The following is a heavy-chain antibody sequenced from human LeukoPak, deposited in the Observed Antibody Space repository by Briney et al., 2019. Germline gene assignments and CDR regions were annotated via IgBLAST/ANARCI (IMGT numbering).Heavy chain of an antibody. V-gene: IGHV1-8*01. CDR1: GYTFTSYD. D-gene: IGHD1-26*01. J-gene: IGHJ4*02. CDR2: MNPNSGNT. CDR3: ARSSVGARRRIDY. Sequence: WASVKVSCKASGYTFTSYDINWVRQATGQGLEWMGWMNPNSGNTGYAQKFQGRVTMTGSTSINTAYMELNSLTSEDTAVYYCARSSVGARRRIDYWGQGTLVTVSS.